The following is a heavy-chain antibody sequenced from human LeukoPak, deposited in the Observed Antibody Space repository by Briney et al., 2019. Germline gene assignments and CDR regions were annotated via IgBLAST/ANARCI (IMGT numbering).Heavy chain of an antibody. V-gene: IGHV1-18*01. J-gene: IGHJ4*02. CDR2: ISAYNGNT. CDR3: ARAPKDFWSGCYPPLYY. D-gene: IGHD3-3*01. CDR1: GYTFTSYG. Sequence: GASVKVSCKASGYTFTSYGISWVRQAPGQGLEWMGWISAYNGNTNYAQKLQGRVTMTTDTSTSTAYMELRSLGSDDTAVYYCARAPKDFWSGCYPPLYYWGQGTLVTVSS.